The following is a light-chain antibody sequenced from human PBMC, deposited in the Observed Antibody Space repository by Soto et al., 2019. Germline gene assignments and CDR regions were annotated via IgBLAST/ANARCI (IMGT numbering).Light chain of an antibody. V-gene: IGKV3-20*01. CDR2: DAS. CDR3: QQYGTSPQT. Sequence: ETVLTQSPGTLSLSPGESATLSCRASQIVSSSYVAWYQQKPGQAPRLLTYDASRRASGTPDRFRGSGSGTDYTLTISRLAPEDFAVYYCQQYGTSPQTFGQGTKVEIK. CDR1: QIVSSSY. J-gene: IGKJ1*01.